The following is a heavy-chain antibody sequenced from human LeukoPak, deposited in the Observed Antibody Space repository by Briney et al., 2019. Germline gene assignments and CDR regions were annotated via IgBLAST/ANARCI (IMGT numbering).Heavy chain of an antibody. Sequence: KPGGSLRLSCAASGFTFSSYSMNWVRQAPGKGLEWVSSISSSSSYIYYADSVKGRFTISRDNAKNSLYLQMNSPRAEDTAVYYSARVQYYYGSGSYSADYWGQGTLVTVSS. CDR1: GFTFSSYS. V-gene: IGHV3-21*01. D-gene: IGHD3-10*01. J-gene: IGHJ4*02. CDR3: ARVQYYYGSGSYSADY. CDR2: ISSSSSYI.